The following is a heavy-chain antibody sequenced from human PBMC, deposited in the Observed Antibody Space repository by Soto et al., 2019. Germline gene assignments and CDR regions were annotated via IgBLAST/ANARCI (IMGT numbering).Heavy chain of an antibody. Sequence: GGSLRLSCAASGFTFSTFAMTWVRQAPGKGLEGVSVISGVSNSEYYADSVKGRFTISRDNSKNTLYLQMNSLRAEDTAVYYCARSRSASYYFDSWGQGTLVTVS. D-gene: IGHD2-15*01. CDR1: GFTFSTFA. CDR3: ARSRSASYYFDS. CDR2: ISGVSNSE. J-gene: IGHJ4*02. V-gene: IGHV3-23*01.